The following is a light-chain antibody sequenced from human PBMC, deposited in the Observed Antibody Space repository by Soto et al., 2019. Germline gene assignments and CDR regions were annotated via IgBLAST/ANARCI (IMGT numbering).Light chain of an antibody. CDR3: QSYDTSLSAWV. CDR2: GNN. Sequence: QSVLTQPPSASGTPGRRVTISCSTSNSNVGSNPVNWYQQLPGTAPKVIVYGNNSRPSGVPDRFSGSKSGTSASLAISGLQTEDEADYYCQSYDTSLSAWVFGGGTKVTVL. V-gene: IGLV1-40*01. CDR1: NSNVGSNP. J-gene: IGLJ3*02.